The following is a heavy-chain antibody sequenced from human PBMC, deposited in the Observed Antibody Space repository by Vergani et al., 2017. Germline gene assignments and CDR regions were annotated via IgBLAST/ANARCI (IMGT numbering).Heavy chain of an antibody. Sequence: VQLLESGGGLVQPGGSLRLSCAASGFTFSSYGMHWVRQAPGKGLEWVAVISYDGSNKYYADSVKGRFTISRDNSKNTLYLQMNSLRAEDTAVYYCTRITMIVYDAFDIWGQGTMVTVSS. CDR3: TRITMIVYDAFDI. J-gene: IGHJ3*02. D-gene: IGHD3-22*01. V-gene: IGHV3-30*03. CDR1: GFTFSSYG. CDR2: ISYDGSNK.